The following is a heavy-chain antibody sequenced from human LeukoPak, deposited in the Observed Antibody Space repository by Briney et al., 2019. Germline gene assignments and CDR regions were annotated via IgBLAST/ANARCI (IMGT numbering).Heavy chain of an antibody. CDR1: GYTFTANY. J-gene: IGHJ5*02. D-gene: IGHD3-9*01. V-gene: IGHV1-2*02. Sequence: GASVTVSCKASGYTFTANYMHWVRQAPGQGLEWMGWIDPNGGGTNYAQKFQGRVSMTRDTSISTAYMEMSRLRSDDTAVYYCGRGDDILTGNRDWFDPWGQGTLVTVFS. CDR2: IDPNGGGT. CDR3: GRGDDILTGNRDWFDP.